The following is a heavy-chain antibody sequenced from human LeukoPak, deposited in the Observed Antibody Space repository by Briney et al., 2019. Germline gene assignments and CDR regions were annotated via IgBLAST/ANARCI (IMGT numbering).Heavy chain of an antibody. J-gene: IGHJ4*02. Sequence: PSETLSLTCTVSGGSISSYYWSWIRQPPGKGLEWIGYIYYSGSTYYNPSLKSRVTMSVDTSKSQFSLKLSSVTAADTAVYYCARGVTSGWSYYFDYWGQGTLVTVSS. CDR2: IYYSGST. V-gene: IGHV4-59*12. D-gene: IGHD6-19*01. CDR3: ARGVTSGWSYYFDY. CDR1: GGSISSYY.